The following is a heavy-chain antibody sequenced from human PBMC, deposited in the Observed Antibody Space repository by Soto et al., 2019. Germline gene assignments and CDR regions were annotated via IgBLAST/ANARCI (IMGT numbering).Heavy chain of an antibody. J-gene: IGHJ5*02. CDR3: ARYSSSWYWFDP. CDR1: GGSISSYY. V-gene: IGHV4-59*01. CDR2: IYYSGST. Sequence: SETLSLTCTVSGGSISSYYWSWIRQPPGKGLEWIGYIYYSGSTNYNPSLKSRVTISVDTSKNQFSLKLSSVTAADTAVYYCARYSSSWYWFDPWGQGTLVTVSS. D-gene: IGHD6-13*01.